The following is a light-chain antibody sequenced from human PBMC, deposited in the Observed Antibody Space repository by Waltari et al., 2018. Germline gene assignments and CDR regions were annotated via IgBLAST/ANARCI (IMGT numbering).Light chain of an antibody. CDR1: SGSVSTTSY. J-gene: IGLJ3*02. CDR3: ALYMGSGIWV. Sequence: QTVVTQEPSLSVSPGGTVTLTCALSSGSVSTTSYATWYQQSPVQAPRTLVYKADSRSSGVPDRFSGSILGNKAALTITGAQADDESDYYCALYMGSGIWVFGGGTKLTVL. CDR2: KAD. V-gene: IGLV8-61*01.